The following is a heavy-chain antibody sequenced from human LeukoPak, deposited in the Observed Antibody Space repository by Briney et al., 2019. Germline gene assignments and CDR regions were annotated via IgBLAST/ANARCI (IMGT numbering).Heavy chain of an antibody. J-gene: IGHJ4*02. CDR3: ARGSSAPDY. V-gene: IGHV3-48*02. CDR1: GFTFSDYT. D-gene: IGHD6-25*01. Sequence: PGGSLRLSCAASGFTFSDYTMNWVRQAPGQGLECISYISRSSDTIYYADSVKGRFTISRDNAKNSVYLQMNSLRDEDTAVYYCARGSSAPDYWGQGTLVTVSS. CDR2: ISRSSDTI.